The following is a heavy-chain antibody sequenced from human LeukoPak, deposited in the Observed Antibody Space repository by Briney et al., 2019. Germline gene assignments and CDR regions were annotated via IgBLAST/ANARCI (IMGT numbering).Heavy chain of an antibody. CDR2: ISGSGDST. D-gene: IGHD7-27*01. J-gene: IGHJ4*02. V-gene: IGHV3-23*01. CDR3: AKEGPTGDRYPFDY. Sequence: GGSLRLSCAASGFTFSIYALSWVRRAPGKGLEWVSVISGSGDSTNLADSVKGRFTISRDNSKNTLYLQMNSLRAEDTAVYYCAKEGPTGDRYPFDYWGQGTLVTVSS. CDR1: GFTFSIYA.